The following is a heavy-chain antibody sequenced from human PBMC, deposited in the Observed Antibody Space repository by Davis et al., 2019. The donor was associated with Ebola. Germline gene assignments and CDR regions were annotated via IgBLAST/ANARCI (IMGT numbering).Heavy chain of an antibody. Sequence: ESLKISCAASGFTFSDYCISWVRQAPGKGLEWVSAISGPGGSTYYADSVKGRFTISRDNSKNMLYLQMNSLRAEDTAVYSCAKISGDYVADFDYWGHGTLVTVSS. CDR3: AKISGDYVADFDY. J-gene: IGHJ4*01. CDR1: GFTFSDYC. V-gene: IGHV3-23*01. CDR2: ISGPGGST. D-gene: IGHD4-17*01.